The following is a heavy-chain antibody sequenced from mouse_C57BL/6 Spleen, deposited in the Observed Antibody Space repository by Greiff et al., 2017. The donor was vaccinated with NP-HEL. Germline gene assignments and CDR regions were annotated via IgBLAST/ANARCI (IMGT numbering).Heavy chain of an antibody. V-gene: IGHV1-5*01. CDR2: IYPGNSDT. CDR1: GYTFTSYW. D-gene: IGHD2-5*01. J-gene: IGHJ4*01. Sequence: EVQLQQSGTVLARPGASVKMSCKTSGYTFTSYWMHWVKQRPGQGLEWLGAIYPGNSDTSYNQKFKGKAKLTAVTSASTAYMELSSLTNEDSAVYYCTRAYYSNYDAMDYWGQGTSVTVSS. CDR3: TRAYYSNYDAMDY.